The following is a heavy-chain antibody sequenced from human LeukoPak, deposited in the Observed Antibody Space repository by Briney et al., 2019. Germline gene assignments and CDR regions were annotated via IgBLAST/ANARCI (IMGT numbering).Heavy chain of an antibody. D-gene: IGHD6-13*01. Sequence: GGSLRLSCAASGFTVSSNYMSWVRQAPGKGQKWASVIYSGGSTYYADSVKGRFTISRDNSKNTLYLQMNSLRAEDTAVYYCARDGVSGIAAAGIDYWGQGTLVTVSS. CDR1: GFTVSSNY. J-gene: IGHJ4*02. CDR2: IYSGGST. CDR3: ARDGVSGIAAAGIDY. V-gene: IGHV3-66*01.